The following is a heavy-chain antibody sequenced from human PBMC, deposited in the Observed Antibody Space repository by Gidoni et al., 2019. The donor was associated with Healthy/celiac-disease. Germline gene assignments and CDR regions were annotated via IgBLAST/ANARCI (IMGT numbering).Heavy chain of an antibody. J-gene: IGHJ3*02. V-gene: IGHV3-33*01. CDR2: IWYDGSNK. D-gene: IGHD3-3*01. Sequence: QVQLVESGGGVVQPGRSLRLSCAASGFTFSSYGMHWVRQAPGKGLEWVAVIWYDGSNKYYADSVKGRFTISRDNSKNTLYLQMNSLRAEDTAVYYCAREHHYDFWSGYYSGAFDIWGQGTMVTVSS. CDR3: AREHHYDFWSGYYSGAFDI. CDR1: GFTFSSYG.